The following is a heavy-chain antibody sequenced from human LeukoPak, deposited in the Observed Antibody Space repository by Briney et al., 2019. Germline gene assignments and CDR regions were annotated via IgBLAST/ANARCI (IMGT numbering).Heavy chain of an antibody. Sequence: GSSVKVSCKASGGTFTSYAISWVRQAPGQGLGWMGGIIPIFGTANYAQKFQGRVTITTGESTSTAYMELSSLRSEDTAVYYCASTRQASYPRGYFDYWGQGTLVTVSS. V-gene: IGHV1-69*05. CDR2: IIPIFGTA. D-gene: IGHD2-15*01. CDR1: GGTFTSYA. CDR3: ASTRQASYPRGYFDY. J-gene: IGHJ4*02.